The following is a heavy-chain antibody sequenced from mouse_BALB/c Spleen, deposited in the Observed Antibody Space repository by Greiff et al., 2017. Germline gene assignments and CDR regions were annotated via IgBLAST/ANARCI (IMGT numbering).Heavy chain of an antibody. CDR1: GYTFTDYA. CDR3: AREITTVGGYFDV. D-gene: IGHD1-1*01. CDR2: ISTYYGDA. J-gene: IGHJ1*01. Sequence: QVQLQQSGAELVRPGVSVKISCKGSGYTFTDYAMHWVKQSHAKSLEWIGVISTYYGDASYNQKFKGKATMTVDKSSSTAYMELARLTSEDSAIYYCAREITTVGGYFDVWGAGTTVTVSS. V-gene: IGHV1S137*01.